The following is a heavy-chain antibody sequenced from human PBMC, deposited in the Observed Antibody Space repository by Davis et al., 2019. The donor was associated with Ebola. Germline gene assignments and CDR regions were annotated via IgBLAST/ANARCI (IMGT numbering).Heavy chain of an antibody. CDR1: GFTFSSYW. CDR3: ARSGPDSSGWPTHFDY. CDR2: IKQDGSEK. J-gene: IGHJ4*02. V-gene: IGHV3-7*03. D-gene: IGHD6-19*01. Sequence: PGGSLRLSCAASGFTFSSYWMSWVRQAPGKGLEWVANIKQDGSEKYYVDSVKGRFTISRDNAKNSLYLQMNSLRAEDTAVYYCARSGPDSSGWPTHFDYWGQGTLVTVSS.